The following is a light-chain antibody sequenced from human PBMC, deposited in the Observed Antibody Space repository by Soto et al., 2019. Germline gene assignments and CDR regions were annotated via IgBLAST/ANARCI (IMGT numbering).Light chain of an antibody. J-gene: IGKJ3*01. CDR2: DAS. CDR3: QQYNSYPFT. V-gene: IGKV1-5*01. Sequence: DIQMTQSPSTLSASVGDRVTITCRASQSFSYWLAWYQQKPGKAPKLLIYDASSLEGGVPSRFSGSGSGTEFTLTISSLQPDDFATYYCQQYNSYPFTFGPGTKVDIK. CDR1: QSFSYW.